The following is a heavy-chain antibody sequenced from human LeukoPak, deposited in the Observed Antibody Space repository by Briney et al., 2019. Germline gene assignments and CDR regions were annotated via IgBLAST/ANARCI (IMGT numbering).Heavy chain of an antibody. D-gene: IGHD6-19*01. CDR2: IYYSGST. V-gene: IGHV4-59*12. J-gene: IGHJ4*02. CDR1: GGSISSYY. CDR3: ARDWGFMREGYSSGGAFDY. Sequence: SETLSLTCTVSGGSISSYYWSWIRQPPGKGLEWIGSIYYSGSTYYNPSLKSRVTISVDTSKNQFSLKLSSVTAADTAVYYCARDWGFMREGYSSGGAFDYWGQGTLVTVSS.